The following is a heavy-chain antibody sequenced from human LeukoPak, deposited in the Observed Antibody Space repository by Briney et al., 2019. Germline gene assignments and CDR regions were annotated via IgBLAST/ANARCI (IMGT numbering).Heavy chain of an antibody. D-gene: IGHD2-2*01. CDR3: ARDLGTYCSSTSCYPDAFDI. V-gene: IGHV3-21*01. J-gene: IGHJ3*02. Sequence: GGSLRLSCAASGFTFSSYSMNWVRQAPGKGLEWVSSISSSSSYIYYADSVKGRFTISRDNAKNSLYLQMNSLRAEDTAVYYCARDLGTYCSSTSCYPDAFDIWGQGTMVTVSS. CDR2: ISSSSSYI. CDR1: GFTFSSYS.